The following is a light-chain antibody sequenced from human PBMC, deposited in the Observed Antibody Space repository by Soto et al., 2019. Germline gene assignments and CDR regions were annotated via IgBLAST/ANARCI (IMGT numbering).Light chain of an antibody. CDR1: SSDVGGYNY. CDR2: EVT. J-gene: IGLJ1*01. CDR3: SSYAGSNNFV. Sequence: VLTQPPSASGSPGQSVTISCTGTSSDVGGYNYVSWYQQHPGKAPKLMIYEVTKRPSGVPDRFSGSKSGNTASLTVSGLQAEDEADYYCSSYAGSNNFVFGTGTKVTVL. V-gene: IGLV2-8*01.